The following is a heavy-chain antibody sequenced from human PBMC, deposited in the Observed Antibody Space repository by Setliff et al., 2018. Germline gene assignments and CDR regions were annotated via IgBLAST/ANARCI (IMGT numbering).Heavy chain of an antibody. CDR2: INHTGGT. J-gene: IGHJ5*02. Sequence: SETLSLTCAVYGGSFSGSFWSWIRQPPGKGLEWIGEINHTGGTNYTPSLKSRVTISVDTSKNQFSLKLSSVTAADTAVYYCARDQGYCGSASCYAQLWFDPWGQGTLVTVSS. CDR3: ARDQGYCGSASCYAQLWFDP. V-gene: IGHV4-34*01. CDR1: GGSFSGSF. D-gene: IGHD2-2*01.